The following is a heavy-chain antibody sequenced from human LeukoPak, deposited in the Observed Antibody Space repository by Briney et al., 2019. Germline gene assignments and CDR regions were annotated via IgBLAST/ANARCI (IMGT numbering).Heavy chain of an antibody. D-gene: IGHD2/OR15-2a*01. CDR2: MWYDGSNK. J-gene: IGHJ3*02. Sequence: GGSLRLSCAASGFTFSSYGMHWVRQAPGKGLEWVAVMWYDGSNKYYADSVKGRFTISRDNSKNTLYLQMNSLRAEDTAVYYCARDNITTDAFDIWGQGTMVTVSS. CDR3: ARDNITTDAFDI. V-gene: IGHV3-33*01. CDR1: GFTFSSYG.